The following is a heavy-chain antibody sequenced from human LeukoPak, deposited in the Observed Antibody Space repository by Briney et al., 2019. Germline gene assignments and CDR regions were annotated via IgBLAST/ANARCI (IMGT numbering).Heavy chain of an antibody. D-gene: IGHD2-2*01. CDR1: GFTFSNYV. V-gene: IGHV3-23*01. J-gene: IGHJ4*02. CDR2: ITGSGGTT. Sequence: GGSLRLSCAASGFTFSNYVLIWVRQAPGRGLEWVSAITGSGGTTSYADSVEGRFTISRDNSRNTLYLQMNSLRAEDAAVYYCAKDREVSAARVYDYWGQGTLVTVSS. CDR3: AKDREVSAARVYDY.